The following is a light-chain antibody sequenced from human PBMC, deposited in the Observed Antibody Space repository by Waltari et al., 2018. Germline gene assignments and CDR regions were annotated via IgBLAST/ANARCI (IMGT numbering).Light chain of an antibody. V-gene: IGKV3-20*01. J-gene: IGKJ1*01. CDR3: HQYGTIPRT. CDR2: GAS. Sequence: EIVLTQSPGTLSLSPGEVATLSCRASQSVFNNYLAWFQQRPGQAPRLLIHGASSRATGIPDRFRGSGSGTDFTLTVSTLEPEDFAVYYCHQYGTIPRTFGQGTKVEIK. CDR1: QSVFNNY.